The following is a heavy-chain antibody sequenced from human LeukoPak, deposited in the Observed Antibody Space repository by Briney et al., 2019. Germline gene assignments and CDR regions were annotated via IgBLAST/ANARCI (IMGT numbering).Heavy chain of an antibody. Sequence: GGSLRLSCAASGFTFNNYAMSWVRQAPGKGLEWVSAISGSGGSTYYADSVKGRFTISRDDSKNTLFLQMNSLRAEDTAVYYCAEIGGNLIYWGQGTLVTVSS. D-gene: IGHD4-23*01. CDR1: GFTFNNYA. J-gene: IGHJ4*02. V-gene: IGHV3-23*01. CDR2: ISGSGGST. CDR3: AEIGGNLIY.